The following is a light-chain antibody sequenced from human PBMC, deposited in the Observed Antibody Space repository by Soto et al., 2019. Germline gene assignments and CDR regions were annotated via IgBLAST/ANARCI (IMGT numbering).Light chain of an antibody. V-gene: IGKV1-39*01. J-gene: IGKJ1*01. CDR3: QQSYSTPET. Sequence: DIQMTQPPSSLSASVGDTVTIACRASQTISSSLNWYQQKPGKAPNLLIYAASSLQSGVPSRFSGSGSGTDFTLTISSLQPEDFATYYCQQSYSTPETFGQGTKVDIK. CDR2: AAS. CDR1: QTISSS.